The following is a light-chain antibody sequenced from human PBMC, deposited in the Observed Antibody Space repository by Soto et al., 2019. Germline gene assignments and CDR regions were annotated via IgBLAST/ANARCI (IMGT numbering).Light chain of an antibody. J-gene: IGKJ1*01. CDR2: AAS. CDR3: HHTYNSQWR. Sequence: DIQMTQSPSSLSASVGDRVTITCRASQTITTHVNWYQQKPGKAPKLLIYAASSLQSGVPSRLSGSGSGRDLTLTISSLQPEDFATYWCHHTYNSQWRLGHGATVDIK. CDR1: QTITTH. V-gene: IGKV1-39*01.